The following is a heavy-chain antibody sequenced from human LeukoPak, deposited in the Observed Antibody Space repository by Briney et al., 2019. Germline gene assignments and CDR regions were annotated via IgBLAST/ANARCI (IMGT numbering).Heavy chain of an antibody. D-gene: IGHD5-12*01. CDR1: GFTFGDYA. CDR2: ISYDGSNK. CDR3: ARDLYI. J-gene: IGHJ4*02. Sequence: RGSLRLSCTASGFTFGDYAMSWVRQAPGKGLEWVALISYDGSNKYYADSVKGRFTISRDNSKNTLYLQMNSLRAEDTAVYYCARDLYIGGQGTLVTVSS. V-gene: IGHV3-30*14.